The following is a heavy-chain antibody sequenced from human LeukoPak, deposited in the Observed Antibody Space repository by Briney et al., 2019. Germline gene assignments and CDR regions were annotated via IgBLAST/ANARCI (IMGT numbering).Heavy chain of an antibody. Sequence: ASVTVSCTASGYTFTSYGISWVRQAPGQGLEWMGWISAYNGNTNYAQKLQGRVTMTTDTSTSTAYMELRSLRSDDTAVYYCARQGRNYDFWSGYPDTNWFDPWGQGTLVTVSS. CDR2: ISAYNGNT. D-gene: IGHD3-3*01. CDR1: GYTFTSYG. CDR3: ARQGRNYDFWSGYPDTNWFDP. J-gene: IGHJ5*02. V-gene: IGHV1-18*01.